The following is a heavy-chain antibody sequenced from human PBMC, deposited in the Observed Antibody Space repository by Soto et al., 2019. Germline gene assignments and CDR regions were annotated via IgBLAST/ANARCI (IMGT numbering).Heavy chain of an antibody. D-gene: IGHD3-22*01. Sequence: QVQLQESGPGLVKPSETLSLTSRVSGGSISDDYWSWIRQPPGKRLEWIGYMYKGGSINYNPSLKSRVTFSVDTSKNQFSLKLSSVTAADTAVYYCARSYYDRSGYAVDPWGQGTLVTVSS. CDR3: ARSYYDRSGYAVDP. J-gene: IGHJ5*02. CDR2: MYKGGSI. V-gene: IGHV4-4*09. CDR1: GGSISDDY.